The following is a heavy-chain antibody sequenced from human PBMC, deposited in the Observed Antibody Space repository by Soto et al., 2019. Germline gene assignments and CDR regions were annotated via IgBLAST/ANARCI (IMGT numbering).Heavy chain of an antibody. V-gene: IGHV3-30-3*01. CDR2: ISFDGTNK. J-gene: IGHJ4*02. D-gene: IGHD3-22*01. CDR3: ARAHGPYYDSSYYGLARNYFDY. Sequence: LRLSCAATGFTFSSHAMNWVRQAPGKGLEWVSVISFDGTNKYYAESVRGRYSISRDNSKKVLYLDMNSLRPDDTAIYYCARAHGPYYDSSYYGLARNYFDYWGQGALVTVS. CDR1: GFTFSSHA.